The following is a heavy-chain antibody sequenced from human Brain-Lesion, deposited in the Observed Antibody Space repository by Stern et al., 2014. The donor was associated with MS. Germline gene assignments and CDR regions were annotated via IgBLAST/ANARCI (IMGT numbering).Heavy chain of an antibody. V-gene: IGHV4-31*03. Sequence: QVQLQESGPGLVKPSQTLSLTCTVSGDSISSGGHYWSWIRQHPGKGLEWIGYIYNSGATFYNPSLKGRVTISLDMSNNQFSLTMSSVTAADTATYYCASRWSGTYYGQNWFDPGGQGILVTVSS. CDR3: ASRWSGTYYGQNWFDP. CDR2: IYNSGAT. D-gene: IGHD1-26*01. CDR1: GDSISSGGHY. J-gene: IGHJ5*02.